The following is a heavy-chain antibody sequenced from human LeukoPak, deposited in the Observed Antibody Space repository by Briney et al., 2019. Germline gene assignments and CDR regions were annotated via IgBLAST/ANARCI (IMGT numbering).Heavy chain of an antibody. Sequence: ASVKVSCKASGYTFTGYYMHWVRQAPGQGLEWMGRINPNSGGTNYEQKFQGRVTMTRDTSISTAYMELSRLRSDDTAVYYCARYITMVRGVIGYWGQGTLVTVSS. CDR1: GYTFTGYY. J-gene: IGHJ4*02. D-gene: IGHD3-10*01. CDR3: ARYITMVRGVIGY. V-gene: IGHV1-2*06. CDR2: INPNSGGT.